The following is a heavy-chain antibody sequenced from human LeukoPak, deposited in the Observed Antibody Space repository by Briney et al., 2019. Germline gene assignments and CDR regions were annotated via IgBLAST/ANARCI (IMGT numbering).Heavy chain of an antibody. CDR2: ISDSGGST. J-gene: IGHJ4*02. V-gene: IGHV3-23*01. D-gene: IGHD3-10*01. CDR3: AKRGIVIRAVIIVGFHKEAYYFDY. CDR1: GTTLSNYG. Sequence: GGSLRLSCVVSGTTLSNYGMSWVRQAPGKGLEWVAGISDSGGSTNYADSVKGRFTISRDNPKNTLYLQMNSLRAEDTAVYFCAKRGIVIRAVIIVGFHKEAYYFDYWGQGALVTVSS.